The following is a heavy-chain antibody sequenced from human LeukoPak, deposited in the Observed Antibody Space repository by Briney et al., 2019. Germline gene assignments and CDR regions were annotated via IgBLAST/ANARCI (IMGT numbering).Heavy chain of an antibody. J-gene: IGHJ4*02. D-gene: IGHD3-3*01. V-gene: IGHV4-61*01. Sequence: SETLSLTCTVSGGSISSGSYYWSWIRQPPGKGLEWIGYIFYSGSTNYNPSLKSRVTISVDTSKNQFSLKLSSVTAADTAVYYCVRSDDFWSGYYGYWGQGTLVTVSS. CDR3: VRSDDFWSGYYGY. CDR1: GGSISSGSYY. CDR2: IFYSGST.